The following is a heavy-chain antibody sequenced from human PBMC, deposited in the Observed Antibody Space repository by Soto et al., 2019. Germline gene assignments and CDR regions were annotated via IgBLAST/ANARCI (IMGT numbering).Heavy chain of an antibody. J-gene: IGHJ5*02. CDR2: IYWDDDK. D-gene: IGHD2-15*01. Sequence: QITLKESGPTLVKPTQTLTLTCTFSGFSLSTSGVGVGWIRQPPGKALEWLALIYWDDDKRYSPSLKSRLTITTATSKYQVVLTLANMDPVDTATYHCAHMVGVAPDPWGQGTLVTVSS. CDR3: AHMVGVAPDP. CDR1: GFSLSTSGVG. V-gene: IGHV2-5*02.